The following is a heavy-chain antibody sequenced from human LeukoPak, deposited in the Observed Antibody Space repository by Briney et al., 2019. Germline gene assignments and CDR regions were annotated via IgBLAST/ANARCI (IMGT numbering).Heavy chain of an antibody. V-gene: IGHV4-34*01. Sequence: PSETLSLTCAVYGGSFSGYYWSWIRQPPGKGLEWIGEINHSGSTNYNPSLKSRVTISVDTSKNQFSLKLSSVTAADTAVYYCARGVLFLGWLLDNNWFAPGGKEPRVPVP. CDR3: ARGVLFLGWLLDNNWFAP. CDR2: INHSGST. D-gene: IGHD3-3*01. CDR1: GGSFSGYY. J-gene: IGHJ5*02.